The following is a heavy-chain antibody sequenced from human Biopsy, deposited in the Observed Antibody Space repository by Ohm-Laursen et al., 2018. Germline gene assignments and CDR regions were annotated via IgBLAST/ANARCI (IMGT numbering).Heavy chain of an antibody. D-gene: IGHD2/OR15-2a*01. CDR2: IYFSGST. CDR1: VGSISSDY. CDR3: ARATNSTGWPYYYFYGMDV. Sequence: SDTLSLTCTVSVGSISSDYWSWIRQTPGKGLEWIGYIYFSGSTNYNPSLKSRVTISVDTSKSQFSLRLNSVTAADTAVYYCARATNSTGWPYYYFYGMDVWGQGTTVTVSS. V-gene: IGHV4-59*07. J-gene: IGHJ6*02.